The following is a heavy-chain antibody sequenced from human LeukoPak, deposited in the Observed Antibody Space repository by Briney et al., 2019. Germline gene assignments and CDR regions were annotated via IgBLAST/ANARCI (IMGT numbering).Heavy chain of an antibody. CDR1: GFTFSSYG. Sequence: GGSLRLSCAASGFTFSSYGMHWVRQAPGKGLEWVAVISYDGNNKYYGDSVKGRFTISRDNSKNTLFLQMNSLRTEDTAVYYCAKVHLTYYYDSDGYGFQDHWGQGTLVTVPS. D-gene: IGHD3-22*01. CDR2: ISYDGNNK. CDR3: AKVHLTYYYDSDGYGFQDH. J-gene: IGHJ4*02. V-gene: IGHV3-30*18.